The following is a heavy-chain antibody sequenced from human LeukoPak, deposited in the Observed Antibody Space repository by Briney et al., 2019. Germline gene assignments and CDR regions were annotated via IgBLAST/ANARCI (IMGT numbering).Heavy chain of an antibody. J-gene: IGHJ4*02. Sequence: GGSLRLSCAASGFTFSSYAMHWVRQAPGKGLEWVAVMSYDGSSKYYADSVKGRFTISRANSKNTLYLQMNSLRAEDTAVYYCARDSVDTNGWGYYFDYWGQGTLVTVSS. V-gene: IGHV3-30-3*01. CDR3: ARDSVDTNGWGYYFDY. CDR1: GFTFSSYA. D-gene: IGHD5-12*01. CDR2: MSYDGSSK.